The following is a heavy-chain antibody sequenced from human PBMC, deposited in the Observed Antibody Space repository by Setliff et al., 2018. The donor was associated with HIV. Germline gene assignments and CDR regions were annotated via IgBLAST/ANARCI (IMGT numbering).Heavy chain of an antibody. D-gene: IGHD3-16*01. CDR2: IYTSGST. J-gene: IGHJ5*02. CDR3: ARRTFGSGRLDP. Sequence: PSETLSLTCTVSGGSMSTYYWSWIRQPPGKGLEWIGYIYTSGSTNYNPSLKSRVTISVDTSKNQFSLKLSSVTATDTAVYYCARRTFGSGRLDPWGQGTLVTVSS. V-gene: IGHV4-4*08. CDR1: GGSMSTYY.